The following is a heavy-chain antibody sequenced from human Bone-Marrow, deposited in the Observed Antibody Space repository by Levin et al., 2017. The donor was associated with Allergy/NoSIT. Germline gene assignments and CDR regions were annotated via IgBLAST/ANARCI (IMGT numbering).Heavy chain of an antibody. J-gene: IGHJ4*02. V-gene: IGHV3-7*02. CDR1: GFTFSGYW. CDR2: INRDGGDG. D-gene: IGHD2-8*01. CDR3: ARNGAWSFEF. Sequence: GESLKISCASSGFTFSGYWMAWVRQAPGKGLEWVANINRDGGDGYYMDSVKGRFTISRDNARNSLDLQMNSLRVEDTAVYYGARNGAWSFEFWGEGALVAVSS.